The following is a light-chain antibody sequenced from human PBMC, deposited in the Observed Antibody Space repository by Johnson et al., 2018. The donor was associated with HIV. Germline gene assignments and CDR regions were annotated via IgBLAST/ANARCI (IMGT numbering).Light chain of an antibody. CDR3: GTLASSLRTAF. V-gene: IGLV1-51*02. J-gene: IGLJ1*01. CDR2: END. Sequence: QSVLTQPPSVSAAPGQKVTISCSGSSSIIRNNYVSWYQQLPGAAPKLLIYENDRRPSGIPDRFSGSKSGTSATLGITGLQTGDEADYYCGTLASSLRTAFFGTGTKVTVL. CDR1: SSIIRNNY.